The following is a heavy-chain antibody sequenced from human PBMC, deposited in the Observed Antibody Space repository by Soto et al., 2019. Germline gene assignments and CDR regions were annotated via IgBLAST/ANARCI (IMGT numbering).Heavy chain of an antibody. D-gene: IGHD2-15*01. J-gene: IGHJ6*02. CDR3: ATSVAARYYSYYGMEV. V-gene: IGHV4-59*01. CDR2: IYYSGST. CDR1: GGSISSYY. Sequence: SETLSLTCTASGGSISSYYWSWIRQPPGKGLEWIGYIYYSGSTNYNPSLKSRVAISVDTSKNQFSLKLSSVTAADTAVYYCATSVAARYYSYYGMEVWGQGTTVTVSS.